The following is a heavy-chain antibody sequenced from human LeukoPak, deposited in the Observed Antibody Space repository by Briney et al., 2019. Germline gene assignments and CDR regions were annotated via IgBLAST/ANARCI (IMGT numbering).Heavy chain of an antibody. D-gene: IGHD5-24*01. V-gene: IGHV3-30-3*02. CDR2: ISYDGSNK. Sequence: GGSLRLSCAASGFTFSSYAMHWVRQAPGKGLEWVAVISYDGSNKYYADSVKGRFTISRDNSKNTLYLQMNSLRAEDTAVYYCAKWMANNAFDIWGQGTMVTVSS. CDR1: GFTFSSYA. CDR3: AKWMANNAFDI. J-gene: IGHJ3*02.